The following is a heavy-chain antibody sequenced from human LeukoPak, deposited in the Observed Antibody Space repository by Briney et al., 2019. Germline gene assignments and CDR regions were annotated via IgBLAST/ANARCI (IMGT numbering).Heavy chain of an antibody. V-gene: IGHV1-18*01. CDR1: GYTFTSYG. CDR2: ISAYNGNT. D-gene: IGHD1-1*01. J-gene: IGHJ3*02. CDR3: ARCSGKTTGTNLYPFDI. Sequence: ASLKLSCKASGYTFTSYGISWVRQASGHGLEWKGWISAYNGNTNYAQKLQGRVTMTTDTSTSTAYMELRSLRSVDTAVYYFARCSGKTTGTNLYPFDIWGQGTMVTVSS.